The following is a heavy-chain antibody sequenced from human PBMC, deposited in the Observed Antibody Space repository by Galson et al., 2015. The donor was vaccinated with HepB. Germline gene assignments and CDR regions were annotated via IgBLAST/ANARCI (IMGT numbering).Heavy chain of an antibody. Sequence: SLRLSCAASGFAFNIYGMHWVRQAPGKGLEWVAVISYDGSNEFYADSVKGRFTISRDNSKNTLYLQMNSLRAEDTAVYYCAKDTRPREVTTYGWYLDLWGHGTLVTVSS. V-gene: IGHV3-30*18. CDR1: GFAFNIYG. J-gene: IGHJ2*01. CDR3: AKDTRPREVTTYGWYLDL. CDR2: ISYDGSNE. D-gene: IGHD4-17*01.